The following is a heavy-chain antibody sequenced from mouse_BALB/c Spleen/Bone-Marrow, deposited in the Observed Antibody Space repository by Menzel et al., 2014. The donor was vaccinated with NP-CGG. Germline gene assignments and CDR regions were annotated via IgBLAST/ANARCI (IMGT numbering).Heavy chain of an antibody. V-gene: IGHV14-3*02. D-gene: IGHD1-1*01. CDR1: GFNIKDTY. Sequence: DVKLVESGAELVKPGASVKLSCTASGFNIKDTYMHWVKQRPEQGLEWIGRIDPANGNIKYDPKFQGKATITADTSSNXXXXXXSSLTSEDTAVYYCAPYYYGRWFANWGQGTLVTVSA. CDR2: IDPANGNI. CDR3: APYYYGRWFAN. J-gene: IGHJ3*01.